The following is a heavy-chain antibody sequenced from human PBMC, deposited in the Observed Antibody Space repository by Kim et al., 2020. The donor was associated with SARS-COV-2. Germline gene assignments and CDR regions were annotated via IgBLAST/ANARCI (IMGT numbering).Heavy chain of an antibody. D-gene: IGHD3-9*01. J-gene: IGHJ3*02. Sequence: SETLSLTCTVSGGSISSYYWSWIRQPPGKGLEWIGYIYYSGSTNYNPSLKSRVTISVDTSKNQFSLKLSSVTAADTAVYYCARVKNHFDWNKYHAFDIWGQGTMVTVSS. CDR2: IYYSGST. V-gene: IGHV4-59*01. CDR1: GGSISSYY. CDR3: ARVKNHFDWNKYHAFDI.